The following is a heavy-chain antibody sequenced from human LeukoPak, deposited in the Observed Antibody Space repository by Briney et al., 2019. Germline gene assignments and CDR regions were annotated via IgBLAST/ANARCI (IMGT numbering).Heavy chain of an antibody. Sequence: SETLSLTCADYGGSFSGYYWSWIRQPPGKGLEWIGEINHSGSTNYNPSLKSRVTISVDTSKNQFSLKLSSVTAADTAVYYCARVPGPDYWGQGTLVTVSS. D-gene: IGHD1-14*01. CDR3: ARVPGPDY. CDR2: INHSGST. V-gene: IGHV4-34*01. CDR1: GGSFSGYY. J-gene: IGHJ4*02.